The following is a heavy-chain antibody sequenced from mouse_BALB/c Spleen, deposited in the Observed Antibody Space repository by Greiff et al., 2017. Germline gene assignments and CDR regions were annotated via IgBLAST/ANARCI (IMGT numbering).Heavy chain of an antibody. D-gene: IGHD2-3*01. CDR2: IDPANGDT. CDR1: GFNIKDTD. J-gene: IGHJ2*01. Sequence: VQLQQSGAELVKPGASVKLSCTASGFNIKDTDMHWVKQRPEQGLEWIGRIDPANGDTKYDPKFQGKATIAADTSSNTAYLQLSSLTSEDTAVYFCARGLLFWGQGTTLTVSS. CDR3: ARGLLF. V-gene: IGHV14-3*02.